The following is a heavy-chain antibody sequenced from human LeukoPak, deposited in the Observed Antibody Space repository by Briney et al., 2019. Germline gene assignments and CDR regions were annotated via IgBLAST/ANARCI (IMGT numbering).Heavy chain of an antibody. J-gene: IGHJ4*02. Sequence: GGSLRLSCAASGFTFGSYGMHWVRQAPGKGLEWVAVISYDGSNKYYADSVKGRFTISRDTSKNTLYLEMNSLKAEDTAMYYCAKDRRQQVVSFFDYWGQGTLVTVSS. CDR2: ISYDGSNK. V-gene: IGHV3-30*18. CDR3: AKDRRQQVVSFFDY. CDR1: GFTFGSYG. D-gene: IGHD6-13*01.